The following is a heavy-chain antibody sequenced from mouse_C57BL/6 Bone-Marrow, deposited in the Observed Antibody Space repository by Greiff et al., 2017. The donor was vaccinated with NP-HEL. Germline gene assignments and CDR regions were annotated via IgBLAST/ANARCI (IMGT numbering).Heavy chain of an antibody. D-gene: IGHD1-1*01. CDR2: ISDGGSYT. CDR3: ARGILRWFAY. J-gene: IGHJ3*01. CDR1: GFTFSSYA. V-gene: IGHV5-4*03. Sequence: EVMLVESGGGLVKPGGSLKLSCAASGFTFSSYAMSWVRQTPEKRLEWVATISDGGSYTYYPANVQGRFTISRDNAKNNLYLQMSHLKSEDTAMYYCARGILRWFAYWGQGTLVTVSA.